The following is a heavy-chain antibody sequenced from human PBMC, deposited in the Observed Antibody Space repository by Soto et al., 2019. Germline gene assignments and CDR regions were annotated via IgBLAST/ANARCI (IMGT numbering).Heavy chain of an antibody. V-gene: IGHV1-46*01. J-gene: IGHJ6*02. CDR1: GYTFTSYY. CDR3: AGDSSSWYLVPAAYYYYGMDV. D-gene: IGHD6-13*01. Sequence: ASVKVSCKASGYTFTSYYMHWVRQAPGQGLEWMGIINPSGGSTSYAQKFQGRVTMTRDTSTSTVYMELSSLRSEDTAVYYCAGDSSSWYLVPAAYYYYGMDVWGQGTTVTVSS. CDR2: INPSGGST.